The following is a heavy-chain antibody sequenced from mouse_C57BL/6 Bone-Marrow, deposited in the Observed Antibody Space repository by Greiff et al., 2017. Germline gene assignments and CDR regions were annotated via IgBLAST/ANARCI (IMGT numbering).Heavy chain of an antibody. V-gene: IGHV1-64*01. CDR3: ARRGVYGPSYAMDY. Sequence: QVQLQQPGAELVKPGASVKLSCKASGYTFTSYWMHWVKQRPGQGLEWIGMIHPNSGSTNYNEKFKSKATLTVDKSSSTAYMQLSSLTSEDSAVYYCARRGVYGPSYAMDYWGQGTSVTVSS. J-gene: IGHJ4*01. CDR1: GYTFTSYW. CDR2: IHPNSGST. D-gene: IGHD1-1*02.